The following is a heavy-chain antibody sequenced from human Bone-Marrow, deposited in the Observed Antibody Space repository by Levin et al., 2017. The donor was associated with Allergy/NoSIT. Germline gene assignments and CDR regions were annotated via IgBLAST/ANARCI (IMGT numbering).Heavy chain of an antibody. CDR2: ISSGGITI. D-gene: IGHD3-16*01. Sequence: GGSLRLSCAASGFTFSDYYMSWIRQAPGKGLEWISYISSGGITIYYADSVKGRFTISRDDAKNSLYLQMNSLRAEDTAIYYCARDYYDNTRGMDVWGQGTTVTVSS. V-gene: IGHV3-11*01. J-gene: IGHJ6*02. CDR1: GFTFSDYY. CDR3: ARDYYDNTRGMDV.